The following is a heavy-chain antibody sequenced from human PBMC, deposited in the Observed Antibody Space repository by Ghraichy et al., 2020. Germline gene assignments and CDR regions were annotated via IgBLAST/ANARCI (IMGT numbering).Heavy chain of an antibody. CDR3: ARGSKVVRFFYYDGMDV. CDR1: GFTFSGYS. D-gene: IGHD4-23*01. J-gene: IGHJ6*02. CDR2: ITSSSRSR. V-gene: IGHV3-48*02. Sequence: SCVGSGFTFSGYSMNWVRQSPGKGLEWVGYITSSSRSRFYADSVKGRFTISRDNAQNSLSLQMNSLRDEDTAVYYCARGSKVVRFFYYDGMDVWGQGNAVTVSS.